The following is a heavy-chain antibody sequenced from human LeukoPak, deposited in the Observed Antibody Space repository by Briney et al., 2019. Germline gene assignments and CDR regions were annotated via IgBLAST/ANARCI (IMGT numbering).Heavy chain of an antibody. J-gene: IGHJ4*02. CDR2: IYYSGST. D-gene: IGHD5-24*01. CDR3: ARQRDGYNYGRFDY. CDR1: GGSISTYY. V-gene: IGHV4-59*08. Sequence: SETLSLTCTVSGGSISTYYWSWIRQPPGKGLEWIGYIYYSGSTNYNPSPKSRVTISVDTSKNQFSLKLSSVTAADTAVYYCARQRDGYNYGRFDYWGQGTLVTVSS.